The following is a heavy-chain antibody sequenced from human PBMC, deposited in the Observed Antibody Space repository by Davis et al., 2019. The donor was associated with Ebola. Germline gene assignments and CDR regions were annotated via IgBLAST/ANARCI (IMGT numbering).Heavy chain of an antibody. CDR3: ARGHGSSPDNWFDP. CDR2: ISSSSSYT. CDR1: GFTFSDYY. V-gene: IGHV3-11*06. D-gene: IGHD1-26*01. J-gene: IGHJ5*02. Sequence: GESLKISCAASGFTFSDYYMSWIRQAPGKGLEWVSYISSSSSYTNYADSVKGRFTISRDNAKNSLYLQMNSLRAEDTAVYYCARGHGSSPDNWFDPWGQGTLVTVSS.